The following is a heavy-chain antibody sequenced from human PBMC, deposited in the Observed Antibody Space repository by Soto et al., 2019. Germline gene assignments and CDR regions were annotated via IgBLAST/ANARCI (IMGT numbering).Heavy chain of an antibody. CDR1: GVSFASFT. V-gene: IGHV3-23*01. D-gene: IGHD3-3*01. CDR2: ISGSDGKT. J-gene: IGHJ4*02. CDR3: AKWSYLDY. Sequence: LRLSCTTSGVSFASFTMTWVRQAPGKGLEWVATISGSDGKTYYADPVKGRFSISRDTSRNTLYLQMNSLRADDTAIYYCAKWSYLDYWGQGTRVTVSS.